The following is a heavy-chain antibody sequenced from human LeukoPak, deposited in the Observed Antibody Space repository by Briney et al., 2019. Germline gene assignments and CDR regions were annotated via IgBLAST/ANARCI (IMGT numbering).Heavy chain of an antibody. CDR3: ARRIATAPRWYFDP. D-gene: IGHD6-13*01. J-gene: IGHJ2*01. CDR2: IYYSGST. V-gene: IGHV4-39*07. CDR1: GGSISSSSYY. Sequence: SETLSLTCTVSGGSISSSSYYWGWIRQPPGKGLEWIGSIYYSGSTNYNPSLKSRVTISLDTSKNQFSLKLSSVTAADTAVYYCARRIATAPRWYFDPWGRGTLITVSS.